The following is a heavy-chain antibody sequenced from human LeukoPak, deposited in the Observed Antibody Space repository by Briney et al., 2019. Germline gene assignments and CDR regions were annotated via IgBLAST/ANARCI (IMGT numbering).Heavy chain of an antibody. D-gene: IGHD1-26*01. CDR1: GFTFSTYG. CDR2: ISYDGSNK. V-gene: IGHV3-30*18. CDR3: AKDLRSMAATGAGDY. Sequence: GGSLRLSCTASGFTFSTYGMHWARQAPGKGLEAVAVISYDGSNKYYAASVKGRFTISRDNSENTVYLQMNSLRSEDTAVYYCAKDLRSMAATGAGDYWGQGTLVTVSS. J-gene: IGHJ4*02.